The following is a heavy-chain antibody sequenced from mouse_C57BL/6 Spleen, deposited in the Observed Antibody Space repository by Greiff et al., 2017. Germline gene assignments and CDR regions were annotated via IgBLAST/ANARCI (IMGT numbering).Heavy chain of an antibody. CDR1: GFSLTSYG. CDR3: ARPDYYGSNAWFAY. CDR2: IWSGGST. V-gene: IGHV2-2*01. Sequence: QVQLKESGPGLVQPSQSLSITCTVSGFSLTSYGVHWVRQSPGKGLEWLGVIWSGGSTDYNAAFLSRQGISKDNSKSQVFSKMNSLQADDTAIYYCARPDYYGSNAWFAYWGQGTLLTVSA. J-gene: IGHJ3*01. D-gene: IGHD1-1*01.